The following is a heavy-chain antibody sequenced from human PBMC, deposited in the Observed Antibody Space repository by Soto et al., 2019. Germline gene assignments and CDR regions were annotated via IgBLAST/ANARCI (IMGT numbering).Heavy chain of an antibody. Sequence: GGSLRLSCAASGFTFSSYWMHWVRQAPGKGLVWVSRINSDGSSTSYADSVKGRFTISRDNAKNTLYLQMNSLRAEDTAVYYCARAVSSGWYLFDYWGQGTLVTGSS. CDR3: ARAVSSGWYLFDY. J-gene: IGHJ4*02. CDR2: INSDGSST. V-gene: IGHV3-74*01. D-gene: IGHD6-19*01. CDR1: GFTFSSYW.